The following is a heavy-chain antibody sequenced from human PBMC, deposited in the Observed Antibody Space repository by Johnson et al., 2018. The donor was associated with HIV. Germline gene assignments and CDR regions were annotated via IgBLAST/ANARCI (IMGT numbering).Heavy chain of an antibody. CDR3: ASYGDYKSSDALDF. CDR2: ISWNSGSI. D-gene: IGHD4-17*01. Sequence: VQLVESGGGLVQPGRSPRLSCAASGFSFDDYAMHWVRQVAGKGLEWVSGISWNSGSIGYADSLKGRFTISRDNAKNSLYLQMNSLRAEDTAVYYCASYGDYKSSDALDFWGQGTMVTVSS. J-gene: IGHJ3*01. CDR1: GFSFDDYA. V-gene: IGHV3-9*01.